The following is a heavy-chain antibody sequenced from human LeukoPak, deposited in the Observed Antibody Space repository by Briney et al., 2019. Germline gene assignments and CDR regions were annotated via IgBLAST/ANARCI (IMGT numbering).Heavy chain of an antibody. J-gene: IGHJ3*02. V-gene: IGHV4-61*01. D-gene: IGHD1-26*01. Sequence: SETLSLTCTVSGGSVSSGSYYWSWIRQPPGKGLEWIGYIYYSGSTNYNPSLKSRVTISVDTSKNQFSLKLSSVTAADTAVYYCARGVVGATFDAFDIWDQGTMVTVSS. CDR2: IYYSGST. CDR1: GGSVSSGSYY. CDR3: ARGVVGATFDAFDI.